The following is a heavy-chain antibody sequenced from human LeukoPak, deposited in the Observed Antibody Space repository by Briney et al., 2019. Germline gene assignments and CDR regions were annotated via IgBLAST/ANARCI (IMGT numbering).Heavy chain of an antibody. CDR2: IYTSGST. J-gene: IGHJ6*03. V-gene: IGHV4-4*07. Sequence: PSETLSLTCSVSGGSISSDYWSWIRQPAGKGLEWIGRIYTSGSTNYNPSLKSRVTMSVDTSENQFSLKLSSVTAADTAVYYCARDLSRHYYYYMDVWGKGTTVTISS. CDR1: GGSISSDY. CDR3: ARDLSRHYYYYMDV.